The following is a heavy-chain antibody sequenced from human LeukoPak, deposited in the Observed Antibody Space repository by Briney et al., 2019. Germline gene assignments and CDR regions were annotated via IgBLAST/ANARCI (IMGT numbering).Heavy chain of an antibody. CDR3: ARQDSSLWYFDY. V-gene: IGHV4-61*08. Sequence: SETLSLTCTVSGGSISSGGYYWSWIRQHPGKGLEWIGYIYYSGSTNYNPSLKSRVTISVDTSKNQFSLKLSSVTAADTAVYYCARQDSSLWYFDYWGQGTLVTVSS. CDR2: IYYSGST. CDR1: GGSISSGGYY. D-gene: IGHD3-22*01. J-gene: IGHJ4*02.